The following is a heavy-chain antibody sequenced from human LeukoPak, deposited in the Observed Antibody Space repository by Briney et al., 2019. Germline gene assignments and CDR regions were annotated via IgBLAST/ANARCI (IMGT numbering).Heavy chain of an antibody. CDR1: GGSISSGSYY. CDR2: IYTSGST. CDR3: ARAPYSSSWYWFDP. V-gene: IGHV4-61*02. D-gene: IGHD6-13*01. Sequence: PSQTLSLTCTVPGGSISSGSYYWSWIRQPAGKGLEWIGRIYTSGSTNYNPSLKSRVTISVDTSKNQFSLKLSSVTAADTAVYYCARAPYSSSWYWFDPWGQGTLVTVSS. J-gene: IGHJ5*02.